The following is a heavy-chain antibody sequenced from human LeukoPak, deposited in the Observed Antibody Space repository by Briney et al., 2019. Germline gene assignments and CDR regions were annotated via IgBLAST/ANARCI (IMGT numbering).Heavy chain of an antibody. CDR2: ISSNGGST. D-gene: IGHD4-17*01. Sequence: GGSLRLSCAASGFTFSSYAMHWVRQAPGKGLEYVSAISSNGGSTYYANSVKGRFTISRDDSKNTLYLQMNSLKTEDTAVYYCTTDPDYGDYPWEPFDYWGQGTLVTVSS. J-gene: IGHJ4*02. CDR1: GFTFSSYA. CDR3: TTDPDYGDYPWEPFDY. V-gene: IGHV3-64*01.